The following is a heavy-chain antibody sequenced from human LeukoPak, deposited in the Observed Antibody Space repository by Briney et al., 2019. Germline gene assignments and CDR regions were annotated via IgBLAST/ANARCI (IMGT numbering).Heavy chain of an antibody. J-gene: IGHJ6*02. Sequence: SVKVSCKASGDTFTDYAISWVRQAPGQGLEWVGRVIPILGTANYAQRFQGRVTIIADKSTSTVYMELSSLASEDTAMYYCARDGWMDVWGQGTTVTVSS. D-gene: IGHD2-15*01. CDR2: VIPILGTA. V-gene: IGHV1-69*04. CDR1: GDTFTDYA. CDR3: ARDGWMDV.